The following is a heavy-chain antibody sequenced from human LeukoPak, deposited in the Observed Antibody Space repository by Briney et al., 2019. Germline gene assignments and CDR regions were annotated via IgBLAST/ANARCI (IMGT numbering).Heavy chain of an antibody. D-gene: IGHD6-13*01. CDR2: IRQDGDTK. Sequence: PGGSLRLSCAASGFSFSSHAMSWVRQAPGKGLEWVANIRQDGDTKYYVDSVKGRFTISRDNAMNSLYLQMNSLRAEDTAIYYCARSLPYGTTWYGRSDFWGQGTLVTVSS. CDR3: ARSLPYGTTWYGRSDF. CDR1: GFSFSSHA. J-gene: IGHJ4*02. V-gene: IGHV3-7*03.